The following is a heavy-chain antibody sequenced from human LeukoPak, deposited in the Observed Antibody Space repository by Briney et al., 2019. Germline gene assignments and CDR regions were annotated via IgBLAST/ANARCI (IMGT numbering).Heavy chain of an antibody. Sequence: PSETLSLTCTVSGGSISSYYWSWIRQPAGKGLEWIGRIYTSGSTNYNPSLKSRVTMSVDTSKNQFSLKLSSVTAADTAVYYCARDHYYGSGSYVCWFDPWGQGTLVTVSP. CDR2: IYTSGST. V-gene: IGHV4-4*07. D-gene: IGHD3-10*01. CDR3: ARDHYYGSGSYVCWFDP. CDR1: GGSISSYY. J-gene: IGHJ5*02.